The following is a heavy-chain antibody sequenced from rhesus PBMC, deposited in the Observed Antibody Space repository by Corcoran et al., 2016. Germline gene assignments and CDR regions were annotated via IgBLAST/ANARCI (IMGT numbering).Heavy chain of an antibody. D-gene: IGHD3-16*01. J-gene: IGHJ5-2*02. Sequence: QVQLQASGPGLVKPSETLSLPYAVSGAPLSGQWFTWFLHSPVMGLACLGEINGKSETVHQNVALKSRDTVSKDASKKAGSLKVTSVTAADTAVYYCSRRWGSEFSGSYLDALDVWGRGLLVTVSS. CDR1: GAPLSGQW. CDR3: SRRWGSEFSGSYLDALDV. V-gene: IGHV4-80*01. CDR2: INGKSETV.